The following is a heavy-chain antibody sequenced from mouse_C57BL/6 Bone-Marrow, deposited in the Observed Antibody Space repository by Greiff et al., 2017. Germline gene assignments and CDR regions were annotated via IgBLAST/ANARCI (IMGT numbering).Heavy chain of an antibody. D-gene: IGHD1-1*01. Sequence: VQLQQSGAELVKPGASVKLSCTASGFNFTASYIPWLKQRTEQGLEWFGRIDPEDGETKYAPKFQAKATITADTSSTTAYLQLSSLTSEDTAVYYCTRSLIYYGTNYWGRGNTLPVSS. CDR2: IDPEDGET. CDR1: GFNFTASY. J-gene: IGHJ2*01. CDR3: TRSLIYYGTNY. V-gene: IGHV14-2*01.